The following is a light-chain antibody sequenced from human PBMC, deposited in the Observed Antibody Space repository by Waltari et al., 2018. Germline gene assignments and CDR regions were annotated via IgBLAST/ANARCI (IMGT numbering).Light chain of an antibody. J-gene: IGLJ2*01. CDR1: SLRRYY. Sequence: SSELTQDPAVSVAMGQTVRITCQGDSLRRYYASWYQQRPGQAPILVMYDKTNRPSGVPARFSGSNSHNTASLTITGAQAEDEASYYCHSRDASGVGGSFGGGTKLTVL. CDR2: DKT. CDR3: HSRDASGVGGS. V-gene: IGLV3-19*01.